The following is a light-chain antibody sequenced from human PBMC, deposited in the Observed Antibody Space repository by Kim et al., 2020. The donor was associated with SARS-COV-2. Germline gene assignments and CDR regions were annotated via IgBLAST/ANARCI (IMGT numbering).Light chain of an antibody. CDR2: HDS. Sequence: SYELTQPPSVSVAPGEAAKILCAGNNIGSKNVQWYQQKAGQAPVLVISHDSDRPSEIPDRFSGSNSGNTATLTISRVEAGDEADYYCQVWDGSTDHYVFGTGTKVTVL. CDR3: QVWDGSTDHYV. J-gene: IGLJ1*01. V-gene: IGLV3-21*04. CDR1: NIGSKN.